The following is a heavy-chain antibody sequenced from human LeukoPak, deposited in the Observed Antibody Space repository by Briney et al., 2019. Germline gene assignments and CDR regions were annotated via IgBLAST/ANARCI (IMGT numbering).Heavy chain of an antibody. Sequence: KPSETLSLTCTVSGGSISSSGYYWGWIRQPPGKGLEWIGSMYYSGSTYYNPSLKSRVTISVDTSKNHFSLKLSSVTAADTAVYYCARDFRGGYDFWSGYYTPYYFDYWGQGTLVTVSP. V-gene: IGHV4-39*07. CDR3: ARDFRGGYDFWSGYYTPYYFDY. D-gene: IGHD3-3*01. CDR1: GGSISSSGYY. CDR2: MYYSGST. J-gene: IGHJ4*02.